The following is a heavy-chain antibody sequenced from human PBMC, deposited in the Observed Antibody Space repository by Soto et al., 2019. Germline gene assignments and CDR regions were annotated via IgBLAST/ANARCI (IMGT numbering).Heavy chain of an antibody. CDR2: IWYDGSNK. CDR3: ARGLLEWELLQYFQH. J-gene: IGHJ1*01. V-gene: IGHV3-33*01. Sequence: GGSLRLSCGASGFTFNSYAMHWVRQAPGKGLEWVAVIWYDGSNKYYADSVKGRFTISRDNSKNTLFLQMNSLRAEDTAVYYCARGLLEWELLQYFQHWGQGTLVTVSS. CDR1: GFTFNSYA. D-gene: IGHD1-26*01.